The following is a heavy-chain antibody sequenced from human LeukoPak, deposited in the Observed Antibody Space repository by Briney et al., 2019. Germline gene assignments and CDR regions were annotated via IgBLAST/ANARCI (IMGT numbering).Heavy chain of an antibody. CDR2: INPTSGGT. CDR1: GYTFTGYY. V-gene: IGHV1-2*02. CDR3: ARDNRDPITRVRGGDYYYYGMDV. Sequence: ASVKVSCKASGYTFTGYYMHWVRQAPGQGLEWMGWINPTSGGTHYAQKFQGRVTMTRDTSISTAYMELSRLRSDDTAVYYCARDNRDPITRVRGGDYYYYGMDVWGQGTTVTVSS. J-gene: IGHJ6*02. D-gene: IGHD3-10*01.